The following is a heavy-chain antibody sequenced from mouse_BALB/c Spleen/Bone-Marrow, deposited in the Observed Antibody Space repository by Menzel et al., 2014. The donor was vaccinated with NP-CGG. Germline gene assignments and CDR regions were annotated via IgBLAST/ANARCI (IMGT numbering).Heavy chain of an antibody. J-gene: IGHJ2*01. Sequence: EVKLVESGPELEKPGASVKISCKASGYSFTGYSMSWVKQSNGKSLEWIGNIDPYYGGTSYNQKFKGKATLTVDKSSSTAYMQLKSLTSEDSAVYYCARSSELAYFDYWGQGTTLTVSS. CDR3: ARSSELAYFDY. V-gene: IGHV1-39*01. D-gene: IGHD4-1*01. CDR2: IDPYYGGT. CDR1: GYSFTGYS.